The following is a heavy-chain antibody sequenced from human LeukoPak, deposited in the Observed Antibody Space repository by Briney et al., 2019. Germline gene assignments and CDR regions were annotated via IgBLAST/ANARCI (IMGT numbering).Heavy chain of an antibody. J-gene: IGHJ5*02. V-gene: IGHV4-4*07. CDR1: GGSISSYY. CDR2: IYTSGST. Sequence: SETLSLTCTVSGGSISSYYWSWIRQSAGKGLEWIGRIYTSGSTNYNPSLKSRVTMSVDTSKNQFSLKLSSVTAADTAVYYCARVAVGYGDYMANWFDPWGQGTLVTVSS. CDR3: ARVAVGYGDYMANWFDP. D-gene: IGHD4-17*01.